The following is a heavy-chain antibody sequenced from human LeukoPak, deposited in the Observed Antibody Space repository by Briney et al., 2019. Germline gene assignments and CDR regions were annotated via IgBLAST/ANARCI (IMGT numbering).Heavy chain of an antibody. D-gene: IGHD6-6*01. J-gene: IGHJ4*02. CDR3: ARDGVEYSSWFLGGFDY. CDR1: GLTFSSYS. CDR2: ISYDRSNE. V-gene: IGHV3-30-3*01. Sequence: GRCLRLSCAPSGLTFSSYSMDWVRHAPGRGLGWVAAISYDRSNEYYAVFVKGRFTISRDNSKNKLYPQMNSLRAEDTAVYYCARDGVEYSSWFLGGFDYWGQGTLVTVSS.